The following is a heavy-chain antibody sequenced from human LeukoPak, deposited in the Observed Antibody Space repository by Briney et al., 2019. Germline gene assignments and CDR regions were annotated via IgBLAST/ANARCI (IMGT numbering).Heavy chain of an antibody. D-gene: IGHD6-19*01. CDR1: GFTFSSYA. CDR3: ARGFSSGWYIIDY. J-gene: IGHJ4*02. Sequence: GRSLRLSCAASGFTFSSYAMPWVRQAPGKGLEWVAVISYDGSNKYYADSVKGRFTISRDNSKNTLYLQMNSLRAEETAVYCCARGFSSGWYIIDYWGQGTLVTVSS. V-gene: IGHV3-30-3*01. CDR2: ISYDGSNK.